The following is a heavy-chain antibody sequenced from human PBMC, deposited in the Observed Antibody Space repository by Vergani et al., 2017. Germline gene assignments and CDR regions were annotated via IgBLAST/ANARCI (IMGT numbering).Heavy chain of an antibody. CDR1: GFTFNSYA. D-gene: IGHD2-2*01. J-gene: IGHJ3*01. V-gene: IGHV3-23*01. CDR3: AKVCGSTSCPYGGGGFDV. Sequence: QLLESGGGLIQPGGSLRLSCAASGFTFNSYAMTWVRQAPGKGLEWVSGINNNGGSTYYADSVKGRFTISRDNSKNTIYLQMTDLRAEDTATYYWAKVCGSTSCPYGGGGFDVWGHGTMVTVSS. CDR2: INNNGGST.